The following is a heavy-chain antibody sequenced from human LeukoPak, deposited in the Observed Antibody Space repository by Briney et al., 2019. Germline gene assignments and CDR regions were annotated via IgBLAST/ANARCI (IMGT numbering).Heavy chain of an antibody. Sequence: ASVKVSCKASGYTFTSYGISWVRQAPGQGLEWMGWISAYNGNTNYAQKLQGRVTMTTDTSTSTAYMELRSLRSDDTAVYYCARDSNSRIAVAGSPLFDYWGQGTLVTVSS. J-gene: IGHJ4*02. CDR3: ARDSNSRIAVAGSPLFDY. CDR2: ISAYNGNT. D-gene: IGHD6-19*01. CDR1: GYTFTSYG. V-gene: IGHV1-18*01.